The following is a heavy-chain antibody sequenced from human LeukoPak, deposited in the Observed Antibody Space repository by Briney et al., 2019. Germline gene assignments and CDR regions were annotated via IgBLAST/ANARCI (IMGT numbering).Heavy chain of an antibody. CDR1: GGSISSYY. D-gene: IGHD3-10*01. CDR2: IYYSGST. J-gene: IGHJ4*02. Sequence: TSETLSLTCTVSGGSISSYYWSWIRQPPGKGLEWIGYIYYSGSTNYNPSLKSRVTISVDTSKNQFSLKLSSVTAADTAVYYCAGVGSPIYASSQYYFDYWGQGTLVTVSS. V-gene: IGHV4-59*01. CDR3: AGVGSPIYASSQYYFDY.